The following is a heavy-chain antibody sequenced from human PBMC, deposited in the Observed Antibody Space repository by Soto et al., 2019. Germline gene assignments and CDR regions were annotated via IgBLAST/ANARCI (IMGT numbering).Heavy chain of an antibody. V-gene: IGHV3-49*04. CDR3: TREKWYCSGGSCYYNWFDP. D-gene: IGHD2-15*01. CDR1: GFTLGDYA. CDR2: IRSKAYGGTT. J-gene: IGHJ5*02. Sequence: QSGGSLRLSCTASGFTLGDYAMSWVRQAPGKGLEWVGFIRSKAYGGTTEYAASVKGRFTISRDDSKSIAYLQMNSLKTEDTAVYYCTREKWYCSGGSCYYNWFDPWGQGTLVTVSS.